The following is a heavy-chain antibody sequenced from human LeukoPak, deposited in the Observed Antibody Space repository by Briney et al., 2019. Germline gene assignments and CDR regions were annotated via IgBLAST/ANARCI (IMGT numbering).Heavy chain of an antibody. D-gene: IGHD1-26*01. V-gene: IGHV3-15*01. CDR1: GFTLSNAW. CDR2: IKSKTDGGTT. J-gene: IGHJ3*02. CDR3: TTGGSYFNDAFDI. Sequence: GGSLRLSCAASGFTLSNAWMSWVRQTPGKGLEWDGRIKSKTDGGTTDYAAPVKGRFTISRDDSNNTLYLQMNSLKTEDTAVYYCTTGGSYFNDAFDIWGQGTMVTVSS.